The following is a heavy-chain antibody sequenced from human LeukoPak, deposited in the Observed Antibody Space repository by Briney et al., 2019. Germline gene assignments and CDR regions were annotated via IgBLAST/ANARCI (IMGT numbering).Heavy chain of an antibody. CDR3: ARVSTVTTDYYGMDV. CDR2: INPNSGGT. CDR1: GYTFTGYY. Sequence: ASVKVSCKASGYTFTGYYMHWVRQAPGQGLEWMGWINPNSGGTNYAQKFQGWVTMTRDTSISTAYMELSRLRSDDTAVYYCARVSTVTTDYYGMDVWGQGTTVTVSS. D-gene: IGHD4-17*01. V-gene: IGHV1-2*04. J-gene: IGHJ6*02.